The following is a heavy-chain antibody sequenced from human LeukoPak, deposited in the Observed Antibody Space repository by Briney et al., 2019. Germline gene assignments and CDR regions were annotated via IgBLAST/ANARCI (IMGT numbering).Heavy chain of an antibody. V-gene: IGHV5-51*01. D-gene: IGHD3-10*01. CDR3: AGSMVRGVIIPDY. J-gene: IGHJ4*02. Sequence: GESLKISCKGSGYSFTSYWIGWVRQMPGKGLEWMGIIYPGDSDTRYSPSFQGQVTISADKSISTAYLQWSSLRASDTAMYYCAGSMVRGVIIPDYWGQGTLVTVSS. CDR1: GYSFTSYW. CDR2: IYPGDSDT.